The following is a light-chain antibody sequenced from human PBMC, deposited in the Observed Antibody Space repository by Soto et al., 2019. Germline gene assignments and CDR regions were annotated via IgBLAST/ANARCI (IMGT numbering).Light chain of an antibody. Sequence: DIQMTQSPSAMSASVGDRVTITCRASQGISNYVAWFQQKPGKVPNRLIYAASTLESGVPSRFSGLGSGTEFTLTISNLQPEDFATYYCLQHNTYPYTFGQGTKLEIK. CDR2: AAS. CDR1: QGISNY. V-gene: IGKV1-17*03. J-gene: IGKJ2*01. CDR3: LQHNTYPYT.